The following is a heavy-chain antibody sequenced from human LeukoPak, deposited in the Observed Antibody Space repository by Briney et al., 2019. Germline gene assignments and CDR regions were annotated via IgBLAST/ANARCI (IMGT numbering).Heavy chain of an antibody. CDR1: GGSIRSYY. CDR2: MYYSGST. V-gene: IGHV4-59*01. CDR3: GGGGTYSQFDY. J-gene: IGHJ4*02. Sequence: PSETLSLTCSVAGGSIRSYYWNWGRQPPGKGLEWIGYMYYSGSTNYNPSLKSRVTISGDTSNNQFSLKLNSVTAADTAVYYCGGGGTYSQFDYWGQGTLVTVSS. D-gene: IGHD1-26*01.